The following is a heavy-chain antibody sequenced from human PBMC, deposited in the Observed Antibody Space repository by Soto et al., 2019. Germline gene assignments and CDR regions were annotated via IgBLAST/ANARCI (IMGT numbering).Heavy chain of an antibody. D-gene: IGHD1-26*01. V-gene: IGHV1-18*01. J-gene: IGHJ6*02. CDR3: ARQGSWPYYYYGLDV. Sequence: QVQLVQSGPEVRKPGASVKVSCEASGYTFTTSGIRWVRQVPGQGLEWMGWISTYNGDTNSAQNFQGRVLMTADTSTGTAYMELMSLKSDDTAVYYCARQGSWPYYYYGLDVWGQGTTVTVSS. CDR2: ISTYNGDT. CDR1: GYTFTTSG.